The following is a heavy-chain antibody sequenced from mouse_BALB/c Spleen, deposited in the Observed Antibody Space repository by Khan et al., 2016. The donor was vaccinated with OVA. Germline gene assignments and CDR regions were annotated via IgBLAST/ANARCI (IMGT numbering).Heavy chain of an antibody. CDR1: GYTFTNYG. D-gene: IGHD2-10*01. Sequence: QIQLVQSGPELKKPGETVKISCKASGYTFTNYGMTWVKQAPGKGLKWMGWLNPYTGEPTYVDDFTGRFAFSLATSANTAYLQINNLKSEDTATDFCARPPYFSYVIGYWGQGTAVTVSS. CDR2: LNPYTGEP. CDR3: ARPPYFSYVIGY. V-gene: IGHV9-3-1*01. J-gene: IGHJ4*01.